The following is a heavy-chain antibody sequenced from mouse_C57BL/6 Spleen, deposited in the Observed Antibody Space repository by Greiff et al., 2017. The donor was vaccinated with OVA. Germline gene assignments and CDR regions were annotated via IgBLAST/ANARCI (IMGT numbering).Heavy chain of an antibody. Sequence: QVQLQQPGAELVMPGASVKLSCKASGYTFTSYWMHWVKQRPGQGLEWIGEIDPSDSYTNYNQKFKGKSTLTVDKSSSTDYMQLSSLTSEDSAVYYCARLNNEYEAWFAYWGQGTLVTVSA. J-gene: IGHJ3*01. V-gene: IGHV1-69*01. CDR2: IDPSDSYT. D-gene: IGHD2-4*01. CDR1: GYTFTSYW. CDR3: ARLNNEYEAWFAY.